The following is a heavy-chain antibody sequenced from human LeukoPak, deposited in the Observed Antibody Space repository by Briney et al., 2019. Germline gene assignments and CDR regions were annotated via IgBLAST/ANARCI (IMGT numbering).Heavy chain of an antibody. D-gene: IGHD3-10*01. J-gene: IGHJ4*02. CDR3: ARDHHYYGSGSYGDYDY. CDR2: ISYDGSNK. CDR1: GFTFSSYA. V-gene: IGHV3-30*04. Sequence: GGSLRLSCAASGFTFSSYAMHWVRQAPGKGLEWVAVISYDGSNKYYADSVKGRFTISRDNSKNTLYLQMSSLRAEDTAVYYCARDHHYYGSGSYGDYDYWGQGTLVTVSS.